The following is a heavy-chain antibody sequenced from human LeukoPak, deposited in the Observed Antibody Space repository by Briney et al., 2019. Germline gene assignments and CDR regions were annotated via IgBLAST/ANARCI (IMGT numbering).Heavy chain of an antibody. D-gene: IGHD2-2*01. J-gene: IGHJ6*03. CDR3: AKGVVPAYYYYYMDV. Sequence: GGSLRLSCAASRFIFSTYGMHWVRQAPGKGLEWVAFIRPDGSNEYYAASVRGRFAISRDNSQNTLHLQMNSLRAEDTAVYYCAKGVVPAYYYYYMDVWGKGTTVTVSS. CDR1: RFIFSTYG. CDR2: IRPDGSNE. V-gene: IGHV3-30*02.